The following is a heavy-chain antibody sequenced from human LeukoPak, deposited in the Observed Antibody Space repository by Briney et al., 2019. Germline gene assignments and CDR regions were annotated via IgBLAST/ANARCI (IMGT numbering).Heavy chain of an antibody. V-gene: IGHV1-24*01. Sequence: GASVKVSCKASGYTFTSYYMHWVRQAPGKGLEWMGGFDPEDGETIYAQKFQGRVTMTEDTSTDTAYMELSSLRSEDTAVYYCATEVYCGGDCSITTGYWGQGTLVTVSS. CDR3: ATEVYCGGDCSITTGY. D-gene: IGHD2-21*02. J-gene: IGHJ4*02. CDR2: FDPEDGET. CDR1: GYTFTSYY.